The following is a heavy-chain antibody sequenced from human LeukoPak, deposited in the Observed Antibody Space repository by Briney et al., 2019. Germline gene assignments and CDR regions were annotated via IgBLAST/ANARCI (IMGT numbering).Heavy chain of an antibody. J-gene: IGHJ5*02. CDR2: INLDGSEK. Sequence: GGSLRLSCATSGFTLSFYWMTWVRQAPGRGLEWVGNINLDGSEKSYVDSVKGRFTISGDNAQNSLYLEMNSLRVEDTGVYYCARSLRRSYHDSTGFDHWGRGTLVTVSS. CDR3: ARSLRRSYHDSTGFDH. V-gene: IGHV3-7*01. D-gene: IGHD3-22*01. CDR1: GFTLSFYW.